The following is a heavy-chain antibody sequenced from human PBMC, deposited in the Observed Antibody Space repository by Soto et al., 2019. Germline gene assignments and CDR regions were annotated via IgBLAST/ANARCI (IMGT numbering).Heavy chain of an antibody. V-gene: IGHV3-48*03. J-gene: IGHJ3*02. Sequence: GGSLRLSCAASGFTFSSYEMNWVRQAPGKGLEWVSYISSSGSTIYYADSVKGRFTISRDNAKNSLYLQMNSLRAEDTAVYYCARDLQGSSGYYSAFDIWGQGTMVTVS. CDR3: ARDLQGSSGYYSAFDI. CDR2: ISSSGSTI. D-gene: IGHD3-22*01. CDR1: GFTFSSYE.